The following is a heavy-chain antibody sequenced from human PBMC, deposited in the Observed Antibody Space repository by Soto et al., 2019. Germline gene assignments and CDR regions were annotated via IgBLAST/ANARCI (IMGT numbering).Heavy chain of an antibody. V-gene: IGHV4-30-2*01. CDR3: ARVPIYYDSSGFYHYGTFDI. J-gene: IGHJ3*02. CDR1: GGSVNSAGYS. CDR2: IYHSGST. D-gene: IGHD3-22*01. Sequence: SETLSLTCAVSGGSVNSAGYSWSWIRQPPGKGLEWIGYIYHSGSTYYNPSLKSRVTISLDRSNNHYSLKLSSVTAADTAVYYCARVPIYYDSSGFYHYGTFDIWCQGTMVT.